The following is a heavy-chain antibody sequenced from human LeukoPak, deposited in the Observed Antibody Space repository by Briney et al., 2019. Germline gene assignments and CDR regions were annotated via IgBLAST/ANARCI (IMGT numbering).Heavy chain of an antibody. CDR1: GDSISAYY. CDR2: IHSSGTT. CDR3: ARGGASSEWFDP. J-gene: IGHJ5*02. D-gene: IGHD6-25*01. V-gene: IGHV4-59*01. Sequence: PSETLSLTCTVSGDSISAYYWSWIQQTPGKGLEWIAFIHSSGTTNYNPSLKSRVSISVDTSNNQFSLSVNSVTAADTAVYYCARGGASSEWFDPWGQGTLVTVSS.